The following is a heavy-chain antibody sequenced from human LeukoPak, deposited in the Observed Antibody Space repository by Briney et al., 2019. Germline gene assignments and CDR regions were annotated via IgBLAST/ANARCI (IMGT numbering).Heavy chain of an antibody. CDR2: ISTKTGNP. CDR1: GYIFTDYA. J-gene: IGHJ4*02. D-gene: IGHD5-18*01. Sequence: ASVKVSCKASGYIFTDYAMNWVRQAPGQGLEWMGWISTKTGNPTYGQGFTGRFVFSLDTSVSTAYLQISSLKANDTAVYYCAREVAIGRAAMEGLLHWGQGTLVTVSS. V-gene: IGHV7-4-1*02. CDR3: AREVAIGRAAMEGLLH.